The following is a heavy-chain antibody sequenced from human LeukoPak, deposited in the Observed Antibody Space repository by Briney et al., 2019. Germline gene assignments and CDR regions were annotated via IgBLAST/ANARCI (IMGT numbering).Heavy chain of an antibody. CDR3: ARWLQLTHYFDY. V-gene: IGHV4-39*01. Sequence: PSETLSLTCTVSGGSISSSSYYWGWIRQPPGKGLEWIGSIYYSGSTYYNPSPKSRVTISVDTSKNQFSLKLSSVTAADTAVYYCARWLQLTHYFDYWGQGTLVTVSS. D-gene: IGHD5-24*01. CDR1: GGSISSSSYY. J-gene: IGHJ4*02. CDR2: IYYSGST.